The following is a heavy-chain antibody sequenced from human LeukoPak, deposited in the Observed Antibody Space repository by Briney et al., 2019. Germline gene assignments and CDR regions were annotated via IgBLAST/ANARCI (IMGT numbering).Heavy chain of an antibody. CDR1: GFTFSSYG. J-gene: IGHJ4*02. CDR2: ISGSGGST. Sequence: PGGTLRLSCAASGFTFSSYGMSWVRQAPGKGLEWASAISGSGGSTYYADSVKGRFTISRDNSKNTLYLQMNSLRAEDTAVYYCAKDGGGTTGWGQGTLVTVSS. CDR3: AKDGGGTTG. V-gene: IGHV3-23*01. D-gene: IGHD4-17*01.